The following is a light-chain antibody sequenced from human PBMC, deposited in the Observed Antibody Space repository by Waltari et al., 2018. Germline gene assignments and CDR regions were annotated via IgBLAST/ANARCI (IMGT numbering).Light chain of an antibody. CDR2: GAS. CDR3: QQYSTHAWT. J-gene: IGKJ1*01. Sequence: DIQMTQSPSSLSASIGDRVTITCRASQDIKNYLAWFQQKPGEAPKLLMYGASTLQSAVPSRFSGSGSGTDFTLTISSLQAGDFGTYFCQQYSTHAWTFGQGTTVES. CDR1: QDIKNY. V-gene: IGKV1-16*01.